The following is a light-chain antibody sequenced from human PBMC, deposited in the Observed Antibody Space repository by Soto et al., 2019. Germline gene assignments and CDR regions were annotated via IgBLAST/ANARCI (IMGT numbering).Light chain of an antibody. V-gene: IGKV1-5*01. CDR1: QSISSW. CDR3: QQYNSYWT. CDR2: DAS. Sequence: DIQMTQSPSTLSASVGDRVTITCRASQSISSWLAWYQQKPGKAPKLLIYDASSLESGVPSRFSGSGSGTDFTLTISSLQPDDFATYYCQQYNSYWTFGKGTKVEIK. J-gene: IGKJ1*01.